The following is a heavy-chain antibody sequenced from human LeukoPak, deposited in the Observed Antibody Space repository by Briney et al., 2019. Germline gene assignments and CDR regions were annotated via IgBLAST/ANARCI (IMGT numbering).Heavy chain of an antibody. CDR1: GFTFNNYA. Sequence: GGSLRLSCAASGFTFNNYAMSWVRQAPGKGLEWVSGISAGGGGTYYADSVKGRFTISRDNAKNSLYLQMNSLRAEDTALYYCARDPYGDLTLFDYWGQGTLVTVSS. J-gene: IGHJ4*02. CDR2: ISAGGGGT. CDR3: ARDPYGDLTLFDY. D-gene: IGHD4-17*01. V-gene: IGHV3-23*01.